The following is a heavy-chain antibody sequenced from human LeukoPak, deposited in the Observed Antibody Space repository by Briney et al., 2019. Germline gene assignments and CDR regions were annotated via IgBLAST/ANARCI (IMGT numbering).Heavy chain of an antibody. V-gene: IGHV4-30-2*01. J-gene: IGHJ6*02. CDR1: GGSISSGDYS. Sequence: SQTLSLTCAVSGGSISSGDYSWSWIRQPPGKGLEWIGYTYHSGSTYYNPSLKSRVTISVDRSKNQFSLKLSSVTAADTAVYYCARNLATRGYGMDVWGQGTTVTVSS. CDR2: TYHSGST. D-gene: IGHD5-12*01. CDR3: ARNLATRGYGMDV.